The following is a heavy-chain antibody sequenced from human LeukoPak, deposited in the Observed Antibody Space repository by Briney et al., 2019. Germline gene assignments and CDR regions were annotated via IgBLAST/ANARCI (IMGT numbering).Heavy chain of an antibody. Sequence: ASVKVSCKASGGTFSSYAISWVRQAPGQGLEWMGGIIPIFGTANYAEKFQGRVIMTRDMSTSTDYMELSSLISEDTAVYYCARDNSMGGRGWWFDPWGQGTLVTVSS. CDR3: ARDNSMGGRGWWFDP. CDR2: IIPIFGTA. V-gene: IGHV1-69*05. CDR1: GGTFSSYA. J-gene: IGHJ5*02. D-gene: IGHD2-15*01.